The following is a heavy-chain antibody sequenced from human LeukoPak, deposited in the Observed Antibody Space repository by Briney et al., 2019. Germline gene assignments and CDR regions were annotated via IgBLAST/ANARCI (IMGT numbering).Heavy chain of an antibody. V-gene: IGHV4-59*01. CDR1: GGSISSYY. CDR2: IYYSGST. D-gene: IGHD3-22*01. J-gene: IGHJ4*02. Sequence: SETLSLTCTVSGGSISSYYWSWIRQPPGKGLEWIGYIYYSGSTNYNPSLKSRVTISVDTSKNQFSLRLSSVTAADTAVYYCARVTGYIVEDYFDYWGQGTLVTVSS. CDR3: ARVTGYIVEDYFDY.